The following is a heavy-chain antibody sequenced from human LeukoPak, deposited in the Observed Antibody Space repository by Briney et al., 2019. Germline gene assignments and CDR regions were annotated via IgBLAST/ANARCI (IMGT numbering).Heavy chain of an antibody. D-gene: IGHD6-19*01. Sequence: SRTLSLTSAISGDRVSSNSAACNWVRQSPSSGLEWLGRTYYRAKWYNDYAVSVESPITINPDTSKNQSSLQLNSVTPEDTAVYYCARGGMYSSGWYLVYYYYGMDVWGKGTTVTVSS. V-gene: IGHV6-1*01. J-gene: IGHJ6*04. CDR3: ARGGMYSSGWYLVYYYYGMDV. CDR2: TYYRAKWYN. CDR1: GDRVSSNSAA.